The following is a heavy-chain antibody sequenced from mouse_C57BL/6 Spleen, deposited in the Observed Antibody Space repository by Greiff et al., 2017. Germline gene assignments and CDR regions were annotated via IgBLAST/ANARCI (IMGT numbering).Heavy chain of an antibody. V-gene: IGHV14-2*01. D-gene: IGHD1-1*01. Sequence: EVQLVESGAELVKPGASVKLSCTASGFNIKDYYMHWVKQRTEQGLEWIGRIDPEDGETKYAPKFQGKATITADTSSNTAYLQRSSLTSEDTAVYYCASPFTTVVATDYWGQGTTLTVSS. CDR1: GFNIKDYY. CDR2: IDPEDGET. J-gene: IGHJ2*01. CDR3: ASPFTTVVATDY.